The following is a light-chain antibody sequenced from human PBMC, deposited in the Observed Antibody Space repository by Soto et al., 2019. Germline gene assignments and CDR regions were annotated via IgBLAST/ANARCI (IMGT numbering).Light chain of an antibody. Sequence: QSALTQPASVSGSPGQSITISCTGTSSDLGGFNYVSWYQHHPGKAPKLVIYDVSDRPSGVSNRFSGSKSGNTASLTISGLQAEDEADYYCTSYTSSRVFGTGTKVTV. CDR2: DVS. J-gene: IGLJ1*01. CDR3: TSYTSSRV. V-gene: IGLV2-14*03. CDR1: SSDLGGFNY.